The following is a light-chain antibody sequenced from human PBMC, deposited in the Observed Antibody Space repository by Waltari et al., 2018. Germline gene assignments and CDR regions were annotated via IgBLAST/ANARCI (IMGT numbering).Light chain of an antibody. CDR3: HQYHSYPLS. CDR2: GAS. CDR1: QGISNS. J-gene: IGKJ4*01. Sequence: DIQMTQSPSSLSASVGDRVTITCRAGQGISNSLAWFQQKPGKAPQSLIYGASSLQSGVPSEVSGSGSVTDFAVLISSLQPGDFANYYCHQYHSYPLSFGGGTKVEIK. V-gene: IGKV1-16*02.